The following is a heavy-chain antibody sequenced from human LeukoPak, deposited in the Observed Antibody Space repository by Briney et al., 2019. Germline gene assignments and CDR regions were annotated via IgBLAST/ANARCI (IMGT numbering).Heavy chain of an antibody. CDR1: GFTFSSYS. D-gene: IGHD1-26*01. CDR2: ISSSSSYI. J-gene: IGHJ4*02. V-gene: IGHV3-21*01. Sequence: GGSLRLSCAASGFTFSSYSMNWVRQAPGKGLEWVSSISSSSSYIHYADSVKGRFTISRDNAKNSLYLQMNSLRAEDTAVYYCARESRRVGEGDLDYWGQGTLVTVSS. CDR3: ARESRRVGEGDLDY.